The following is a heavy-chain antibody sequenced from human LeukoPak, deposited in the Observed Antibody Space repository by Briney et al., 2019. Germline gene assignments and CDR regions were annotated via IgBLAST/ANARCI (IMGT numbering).Heavy chain of an antibody. CDR1: GFTFSSYA. CDR2: ISGSGGST. D-gene: IGHD3-10*01. J-gene: IGHJ4*02. CDR3: AKAVLLWFGELDY. Sequence: GGSLRLSCAASGFTFSSYAMSWVRQAPGKGLEWVSAISGSGGSTYYADSVKGWFTISRDNSKNTLYLQMNSLRAEDTAVYYCAKAVLLWFGELDYWGQGTLVTVSS. V-gene: IGHV3-23*01.